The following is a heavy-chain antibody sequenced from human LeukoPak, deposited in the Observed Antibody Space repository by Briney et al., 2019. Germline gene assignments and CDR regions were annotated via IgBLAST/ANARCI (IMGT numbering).Heavy chain of an antibody. CDR1: GGSITSGGYY. D-gene: IGHD2-15*01. J-gene: IGHJ6*02. CDR2: VYYSGRT. CDR3: ARALLPTTYHYGLDV. V-gene: IGHV4-31*03. Sequence: SETLSLTCTVSGGSITSGGYYWSWIRQHPGKGLKWIGHVYYSGRTYYNPSLKSRVFISVDASKNQFSLKLSSVTAADTAVYYCARALLPTTYHYGLDVWGQGTTVTVSS.